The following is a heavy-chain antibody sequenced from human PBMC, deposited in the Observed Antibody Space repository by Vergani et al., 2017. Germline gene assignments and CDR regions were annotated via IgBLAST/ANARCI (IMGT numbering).Heavy chain of an antibody. J-gene: IGHJ4*02. CDR3: AKGGVPAAIIAYYFDY. V-gene: IGHV3-30*02. Sequence: VQLVESGGGLVQPGGSLRLSCAASGFTFSSYSMNWVRQAPGKGLEWVAVIWYDGSNKYYADSVKGRFTISRDNSKNTLYLQMNSLRAEDTAVYYCAKGGVPAAIIAYYFDYWGQGTLVTVSS. D-gene: IGHD2-2*01. CDR2: IWYDGSNK. CDR1: GFTFSSYS.